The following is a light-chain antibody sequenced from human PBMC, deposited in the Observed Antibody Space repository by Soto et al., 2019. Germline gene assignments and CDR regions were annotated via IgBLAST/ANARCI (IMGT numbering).Light chain of an antibody. CDR1: SSNIGNNY. Sequence: QSVLTQPPSVSAAPGQTVTISCSGSSSNIGNNYVSWYQQLPGTAPKLLIYDNKKRPSGIPDRFSGSKSGTSATLGITGLQTGDEADYYCGTWDDSLSAVAFGGGTKLTVL. V-gene: IGLV1-51*01. CDR2: DNK. J-gene: IGLJ2*01. CDR3: GTWDDSLSAVA.